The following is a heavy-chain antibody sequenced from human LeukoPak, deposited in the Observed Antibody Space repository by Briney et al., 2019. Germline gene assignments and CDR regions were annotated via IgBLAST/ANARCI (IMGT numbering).Heavy chain of an antibody. CDR3: ARVSIARVVAATYFDY. Sequence: GGSLRLSCAASGFTFSDYYMSWIRQAPGKGLEWVSYISSSSSYTSYADSVKGRFTISRDNAKNSLYLQMNSLRAEDTAVYYCARVSIARVVAATYFDYWGQGTLVTVSS. CDR1: GFTFSDYY. V-gene: IGHV3-11*03. D-gene: IGHD2-15*01. J-gene: IGHJ4*02. CDR2: ISSSSSYT.